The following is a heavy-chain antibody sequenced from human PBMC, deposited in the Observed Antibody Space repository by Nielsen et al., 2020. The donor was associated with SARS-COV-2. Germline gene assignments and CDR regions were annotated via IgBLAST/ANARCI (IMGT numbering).Heavy chain of an antibody. CDR1: GFSVSSHD. Sequence: GESLKISCAASGFSVSSHDMNWVRQAPGKGLQWVSLIYSDGSTKYADSVKGRFTISRDNAKNSLYLQMNSLRAEDTAVYYCARGSGGLVHSWGQGTLVTVSS. J-gene: IGHJ1*01. CDR2: IYSDGST. CDR3: ARGSGGLVHS. D-gene: IGHD1-1*01. V-gene: IGHV3-53*01.